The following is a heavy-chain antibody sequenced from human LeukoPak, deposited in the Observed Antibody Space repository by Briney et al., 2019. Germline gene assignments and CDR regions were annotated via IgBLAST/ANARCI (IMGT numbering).Heavy chain of an antibody. Sequence: GGPLRLSCAASGFTFSSYSMNWVRQAPGKGLEWVSYISSSSSTIYYADSVKGRFTISRDNAKNSLYLQMNSLRAEDTAVCYCARVVVVPAAIFSDYWGQGTLVTVSS. V-gene: IGHV3-48*01. CDR2: ISSSSSTI. CDR3: ARVVVVPAAIFSDY. CDR1: GFTFSSYS. J-gene: IGHJ4*02. D-gene: IGHD2-2*01.